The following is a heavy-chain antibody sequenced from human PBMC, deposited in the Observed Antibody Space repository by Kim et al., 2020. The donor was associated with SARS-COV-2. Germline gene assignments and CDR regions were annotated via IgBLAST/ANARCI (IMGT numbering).Heavy chain of an antibody. CDR2: ISGDGRST. CDR1: GFTLSSYA. J-gene: IGHJ6*02. Sequence: GGSLRLSCAASGFTLSSYAISWVRQAPGKGLEWVSAISGDGRSTAYAGSVRGRFSISKDNSKNTLFLQMSDLRTDDTAIYFCAKPLVTVSTYLYYYVMDVGGRGTTVTVSS. CDR3: AKPLVTVSTYLYYYVMDV. V-gene: IGHV3-23*01. D-gene: IGHD4-17*01.